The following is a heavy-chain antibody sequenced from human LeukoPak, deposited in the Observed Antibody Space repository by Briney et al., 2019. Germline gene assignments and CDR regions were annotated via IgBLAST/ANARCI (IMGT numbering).Heavy chain of an antibody. CDR3: AREPRTSYCSGGSCYRGWFDP. Sequence: SETLSLTCAVYGGSFSGYYWSWIRQPPGKGLEWIGEINHSGSTNYNPSLKSRVTISVDTSKNRFSLKLSSVAAADTAVYYCAREPRTSYCSGGSCYRGWFDPWGQGTLVTVSS. J-gene: IGHJ5*02. CDR1: GGSFSGYY. D-gene: IGHD2-15*01. V-gene: IGHV4-34*01. CDR2: INHSGST.